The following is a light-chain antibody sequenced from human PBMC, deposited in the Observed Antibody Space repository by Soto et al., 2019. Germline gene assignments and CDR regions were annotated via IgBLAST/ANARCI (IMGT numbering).Light chain of an antibody. CDR1: QSVSSY. CDR3: QQRSNWPPWT. Sequence: EIVLTQSPATLSLSPGERATLSCRASQSVSSYLAWYQQKPGQAPRLLIYDASNRATGIPARFSGSGSGTDFTLTSSSLEAEDCPVYYCQQRSNWPPWTFGQGTKVEIK. V-gene: IGKV3-11*01. CDR2: DAS. J-gene: IGKJ1*01.